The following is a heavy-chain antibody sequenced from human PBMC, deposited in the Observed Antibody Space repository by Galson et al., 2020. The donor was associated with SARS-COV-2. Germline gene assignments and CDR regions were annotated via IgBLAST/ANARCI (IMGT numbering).Heavy chain of an antibody. CDR1: GGSFSGYS. Sequence: SETLSLTCAVYGGSFSGYSWTWIRQAPGKGLQWIGEIKSGGDTKNSPSLSSRVTLSVDTSKNQFSLRLASVTAADTALYFCARGRQGVLPSPVLGLGPFYLYYYIDVWARGTTVTVSS. D-gene: IGHD3-16*01. CDR3: ARGRQGVLPSPVLGLGPFYLYYYIDV. V-gene: IGHV4-34*01. J-gene: IGHJ6*03. CDR2: IKSGGDT.